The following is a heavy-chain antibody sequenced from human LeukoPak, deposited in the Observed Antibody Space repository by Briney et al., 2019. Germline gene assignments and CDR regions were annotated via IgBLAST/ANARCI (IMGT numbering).Heavy chain of an antibody. Sequence: AGGSLRLSCAASGFTFDDYAMHWVRQAPGKGLECVSLISWDGGSTYYADSVKGRFTISRDNSKNSLYLQMNSLRAEDTALYYCAKGGPRYYYYYYMDVWGKGTTVTVSS. D-gene: IGHD3-10*01. V-gene: IGHV3-43D*03. CDR2: ISWDGGST. J-gene: IGHJ6*03. CDR1: GFTFDDYA. CDR3: AKGGPRYYYYYYMDV.